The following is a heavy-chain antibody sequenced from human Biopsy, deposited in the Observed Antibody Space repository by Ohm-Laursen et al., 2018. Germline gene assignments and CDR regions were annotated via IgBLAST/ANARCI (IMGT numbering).Heavy chain of an antibody. CDR1: GGSIISYY. D-gene: IGHD3-3*01. CDR2: VYNGGIT. CDR3: ARTPRDSFWSGSYKRGLWFDP. Sequence: TLSLTCSVSGGSIISYYWTWIRQPPGKGLEWIGHVYNGGITNYNPSLKSRVTISKDTSKNQFSLQVNSVTAADTAVYYCARTPRDSFWSGSYKRGLWFDPWGQGTLVIISS. J-gene: IGHJ5*02. V-gene: IGHV4-59*01.